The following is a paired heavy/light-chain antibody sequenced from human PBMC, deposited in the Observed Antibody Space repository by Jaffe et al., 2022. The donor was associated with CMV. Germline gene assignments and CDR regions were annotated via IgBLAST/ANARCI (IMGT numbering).Light chain of an antibody. J-gene: IGKJ1*01. CDR2: GAS. V-gene: IGKV3-15*01. CDR1: QSVTSN. CDR3: QQYNNWPRT. Sequence: EIVMAQSPATLSVSPGERATLSCRASQSVTSNLAWYQQKPGQAPSLLIYGASTRATGIPARFSGSGSGTEFTLTISSLQSEDFAVYYCQQYNNWPRTFGQGTKVEIK.
Heavy chain of an antibody. CDR3: ASGYSGSYYVDY. D-gene: IGHD1-26*01. CDR1: GFTFSDYY. J-gene: IGHJ4*02. CDR2: ITSSGSYT. V-gene: IGHV3-11*06. Sequence: QVQLVESGGGLVKPGGSLRLSCAASGFTFSDYYMSWIRQAPGKGLQWVSYITSSGSYTNYADSVKGRFTISRDNAKNSLYLQMNSLRAEDTAVYYCASGYSGSYYVDYWGQGTLVTVSS.